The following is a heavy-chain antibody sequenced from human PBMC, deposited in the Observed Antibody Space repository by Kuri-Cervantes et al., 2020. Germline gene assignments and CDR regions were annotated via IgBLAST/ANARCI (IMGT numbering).Heavy chain of an antibody. CDR2: ISSSSSYI. V-gene: IGHV3-21*04. CDR1: GFTFSSYS. Sequence: GESLKISCAASGFTFSSYSMNWVRQAPGKGLEWVSSISSSSSYIYYADSVKGRFTISRDNAKNSLYLQMNSLRAEDTAVYYCARLWSSPLGAFDIWGQGTMVTVSS. CDR3: ARLWSSPLGAFDI. D-gene: IGHD1-26*01. J-gene: IGHJ3*02.